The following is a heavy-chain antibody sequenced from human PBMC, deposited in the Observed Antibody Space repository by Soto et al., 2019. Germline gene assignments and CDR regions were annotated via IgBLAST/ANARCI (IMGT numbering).Heavy chain of an antibody. Sequence: QVQLVESGGGVVQPGRSLRLSCAASGFTFSSYAMHWVRQAPGKGLEWVAVISYDGSNKYYADSVKGRFTISRDNSKNTLYLQMNSLRAEDTAVYYCVGGETTGTRGLSYWGQGTLVTVSS. CDR1: GFTFSSYA. V-gene: IGHV3-30-3*01. D-gene: IGHD1-1*01. CDR2: ISYDGSNK. CDR3: VGGETTGTRGLSY. J-gene: IGHJ4*02.